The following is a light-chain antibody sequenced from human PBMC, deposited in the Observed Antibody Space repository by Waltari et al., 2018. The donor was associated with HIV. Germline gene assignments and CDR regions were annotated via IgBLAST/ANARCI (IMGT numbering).Light chain of an antibody. CDR3: QQYNADSWT. CDR2: AAS. V-gene: IGKV1-39*01. CDR1: QDISMF. Sequence: IQMTQSPSSLSASVGDTVTITCRASQDISMFLSWYQQKPGEAPKLLIHAASSLPTGAPARFRGRGSGTEFTLTISGLQPEDFATYYCQQYNADSWTFGQGTKVDIK. J-gene: IGKJ1*01.